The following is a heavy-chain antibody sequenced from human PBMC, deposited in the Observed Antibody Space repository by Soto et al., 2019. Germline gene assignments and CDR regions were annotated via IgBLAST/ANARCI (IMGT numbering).Heavy chain of an antibody. V-gene: IGHV4-30-2*01. CDR3: AAGGGLPRYY. Sequence: QLQLQESGSGLVKPSQTLSLTCAVSGGSISSGGYSWSWIRQPPGKGLEWIGYIYHSGSTYYNPCLMSRVTISVDRSKNQFALKLSSVTAADTAVYYCAAGGGLPRYYWGQGTLVTVSS. D-gene: IGHD5-12*01. J-gene: IGHJ4*02. CDR1: GGSISSGGYS. CDR2: IYHSGST.